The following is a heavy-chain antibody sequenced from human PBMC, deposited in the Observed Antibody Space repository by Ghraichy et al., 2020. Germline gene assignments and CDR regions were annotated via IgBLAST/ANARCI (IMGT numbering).Heavy chain of an antibody. D-gene: IGHD3-3*01. V-gene: IGHV4-59*01. Sequence: SETLSLTCTVSGGSISSYYWSWIRQPPGKGLEWIGYIYYSGSTNYNPSLKSRVTISVDTSKNQFSLKLSSVTAADTAVYYCARGSVRVLAMDVWGQGTTVTVSS. CDR3: ARGSVRVLAMDV. CDR2: IYYSGST. J-gene: IGHJ6*02. CDR1: GGSISSYY.